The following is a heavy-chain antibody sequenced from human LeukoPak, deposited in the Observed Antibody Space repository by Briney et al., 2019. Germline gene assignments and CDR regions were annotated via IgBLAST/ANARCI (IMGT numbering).Heavy chain of an antibody. D-gene: IGHD1-20*01. CDR3: ARGVSGTGFDY. CDR2: INHGGST. CDR1: GGSFSGYY. Sequence: KPSETLSLTCAVYGGSFSGYYWSWIRQPPGKGLEWIGEINHGGSTNYNPSLKSRVTISVDTSKNQFSLKLSSVTAADTAVYYCARGVSGTGFDYWGQGTLVTVSS. J-gene: IGHJ4*02. V-gene: IGHV4-34*01.